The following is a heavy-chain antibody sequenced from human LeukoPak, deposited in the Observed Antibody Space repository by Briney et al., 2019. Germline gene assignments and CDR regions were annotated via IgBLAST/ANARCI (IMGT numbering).Heavy chain of an antibody. Sequence: ASVKVPCKVSGYTRTEFSMHWVRQAPGKGLEWMGGFDPEDGETIYAQKFQGRVTMTEDTSTDTAYMELSSLRSEDTAVYYCATEKGQLWQNYYFYGLDVWGQGTTVTVSS. CDR2: FDPEDGET. D-gene: IGHD5-18*01. CDR1: GYTRTEFS. V-gene: IGHV1-24*01. CDR3: ATEKGQLWQNYYFYGLDV. J-gene: IGHJ6*02.